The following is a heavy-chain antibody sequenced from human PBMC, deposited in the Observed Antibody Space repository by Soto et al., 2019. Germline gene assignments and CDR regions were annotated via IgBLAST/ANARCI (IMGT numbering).Heavy chain of an antibody. V-gene: IGHV3-23*01. Sequence: EVQLLESGGGLVQPGGSLRLSCAASGFTFSSYSMSWVRQAPGKGLEWVSGFRSGGDDDTTYYADSVRGRFTISRDNSKNTLFLHMNSLRDEDTAIYYCAKKVNSGSGSQFFDYWGQGTLVTVSS. D-gene: IGHD3-10*01. CDR1: GFTFSSYS. CDR3: AKKVNSGSGSQFFDY. J-gene: IGHJ4*02. CDR2: FRSGGDDDTT.